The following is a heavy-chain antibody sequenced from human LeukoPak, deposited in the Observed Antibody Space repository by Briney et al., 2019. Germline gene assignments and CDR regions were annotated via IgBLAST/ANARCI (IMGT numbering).Heavy chain of an antibody. CDR2: IYYSGST. D-gene: IGHD3-16*02. V-gene: IGHV4-59*01. CDR3: ARGVGYDYVWGSYQRTANYYYYMDV. Sequence: PSETQSLTCTVSGGSISSYYWSWIRQPPGKGLEWIGYIYYSGSTNYNPSLKSRVTISVDTSKNQFSLKLSSVTAADTAVYYCARGVGYDYVWGSYQRTANYYYYMDVWGKGTTVTVSS. CDR1: GGSISSYY. J-gene: IGHJ6*03.